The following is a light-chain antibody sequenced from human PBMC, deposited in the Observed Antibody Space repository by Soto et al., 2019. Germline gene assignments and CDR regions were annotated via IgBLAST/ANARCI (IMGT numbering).Light chain of an antibody. CDR3: QQYNGYFRT. J-gene: IGKJ1*01. CDR2: DAS. V-gene: IGKV1-5*01. CDR1: QSISNW. Sequence: DIQMTQSPSILSASVGDRVTITCRASQSISNWLAWYQQIPGKAPKLLIYDASTLESGVPSRFSGSGSGTEFTLTISSLQPDDFATYYCQQYNGYFRTFGQGTKLEIK.